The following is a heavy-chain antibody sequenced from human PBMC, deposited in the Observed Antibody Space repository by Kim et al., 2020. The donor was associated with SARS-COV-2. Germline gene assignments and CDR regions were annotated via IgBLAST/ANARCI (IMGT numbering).Heavy chain of an antibody. V-gene: IGHV3-53*01. CDR3: ARDKSLRYFWDV. CDR1: GFTVSSNY. CDR2: IYSGGST. J-gene: IGHJ6*04. Sequence: GGSLRLSCAASGFTVSSNYMSWVRQAPGKGLEWVSVIYSGGSTYYADSVKGRFTISRDNSKNTLYLQMNSLRAEDTAVYYCARDKSLRYFWDVWGKGATVTVSS. D-gene: IGHD3-9*01.